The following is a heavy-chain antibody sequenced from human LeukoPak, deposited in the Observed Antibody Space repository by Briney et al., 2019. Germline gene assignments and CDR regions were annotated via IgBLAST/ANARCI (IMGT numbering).Heavy chain of an antibody. V-gene: IGHV3-15*01. CDR2: IKSKTDGGAT. J-gene: IGHJ4*02. D-gene: IGHD3-22*01. CDR3: AAGYYYHTDGNKNHFDY. CDR1: GFTFNNAW. Sequence: GGSLRLSCAASGFTFNNAWMSWVRQAPGKGLEWVGRIKSKTDGGATDYTAPVKGRFTISRDDSRNTLFLQMNSLKTEDTAVYYCAAGYYYHTDGNKNHFDYWGQGTLVTVSS.